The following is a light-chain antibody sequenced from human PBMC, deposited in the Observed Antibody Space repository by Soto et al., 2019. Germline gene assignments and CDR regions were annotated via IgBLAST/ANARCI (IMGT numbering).Light chain of an antibody. J-gene: IGKJ5*01. Sequence: EIVLTQSPATLSASPGERATLSCRASPSVANFVAWYQQKPGQAPRLLIYGAFNRATGIPARFSGSGSGTDFTLTISSLEPEDFAVYYCQQRSNWPTTFGQGTRLEIK. V-gene: IGKV3-11*01. CDR3: QQRSNWPTT. CDR2: GAF. CDR1: PSVANF.